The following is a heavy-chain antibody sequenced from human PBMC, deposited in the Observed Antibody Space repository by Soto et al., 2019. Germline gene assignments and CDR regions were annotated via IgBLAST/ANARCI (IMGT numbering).Heavy chain of an antibody. CDR1: GFTFSTYA. CDR2: ISGSGST. Sequence: AGFLRLCFAASGFTFSTYAMSWVRQVPGKGLEWVSAISGSGSTYYADSVRGRFTISRDISKNTLYLQMNGLRAEDTAVYYCARERITMIVVVMTNWGQGTMVTVSS. D-gene: IGHD3-22*01. CDR3: ARERITMIVVVMTN. V-gene: IGHV3-23*01. J-gene: IGHJ3*01.